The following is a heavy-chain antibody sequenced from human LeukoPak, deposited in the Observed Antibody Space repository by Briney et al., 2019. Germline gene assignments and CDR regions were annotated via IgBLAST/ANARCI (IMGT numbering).Heavy chain of an antibody. J-gene: IGHJ4*02. Sequence: SGGSLRLSCAASGFTFRDYWMHWVRQAPGKGLVWVSRLHSDGSNTTYADSVKGRFTISRDNAKNTLYLQMNSLRAEDTAVYYCARFSGYSSIDYWGQGALVTVSS. D-gene: IGHD6-13*01. CDR2: LHSDGSNT. CDR1: GFTFRDYW. CDR3: ARFSGYSSIDY. V-gene: IGHV3-74*01.